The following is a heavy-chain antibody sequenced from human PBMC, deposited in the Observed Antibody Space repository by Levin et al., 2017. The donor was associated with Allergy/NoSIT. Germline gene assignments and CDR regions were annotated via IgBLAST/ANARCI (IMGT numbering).Heavy chain of an antibody. D-gene: IGHD4-11*01. CDR3: ARDRRYSNRSISDRGFGY. CDR2: ISYDGSNK. J-gene: IGHJ4*02. Sequence: GESLKISCAASGFTFSSYAMHWVRQAPGKGLEWVAVISYDGSNKYYADSVKGRFTISRDNSKNTLYLQMNSLRAEDTAVYYCARDRRYSNRSISDRGFGYWGQGTLVTVSS. V-gene: IGHV3-30-3*01. CDR1: GFTFSSYA.